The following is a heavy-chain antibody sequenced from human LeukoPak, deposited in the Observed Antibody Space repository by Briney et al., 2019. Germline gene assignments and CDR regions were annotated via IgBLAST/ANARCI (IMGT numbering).Heavy chain of an antibody. CDR2: IYPGDSDT. CDR3: VRHSPNYYDSSGYDYVDV. CDR1: GYSFTSYW. V-gene: IGHV5-51*01. Sequence: GESLKISCKGSGYSFTSYWIGWVRQMPGKGLEWMGIIYPGDSDTRYSPSFQGQVTISADKSISTAYLQWSSLKASDTAMYYCVRHSPNYYDSSGYDYVDVWGQGTTVTVSS. D-gene: IGHD3-22*01. J-gene: IGHJ6*02.